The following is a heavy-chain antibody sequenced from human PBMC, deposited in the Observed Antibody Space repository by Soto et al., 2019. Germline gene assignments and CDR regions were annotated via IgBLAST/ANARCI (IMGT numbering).Heavy chain of an antibody. J-gene: IGHJ6*02. CDR1: GFTFSNAW. D-gene: IGHD3-3*01. Sequence: EVQLVESGGGLVKPGGSLRLSCAASGFTFSNAWMSWVRQAPGKGLEWVGRIKSKTDGGTTDYAAPVKGRFTISRDDSKNTLYLQMNSLKPEDTAVYYCTTSLVATSGYRRYYYGMDVWGQGTTVTVSS. CDR3: TTSLVATSGYRRYYYGMDV. V-gene: IGHV3-15*01. CDR2: IKSKTDGGTT.